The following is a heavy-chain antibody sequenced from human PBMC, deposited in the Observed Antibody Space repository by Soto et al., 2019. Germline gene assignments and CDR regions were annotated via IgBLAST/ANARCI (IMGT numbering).Heavy chain of an antibody. J-gene: IGHJ4*02. CDR2: IIPLFGAA. Sequence: QVQLVQSGAEVKKPGSSVKVSCKVSGGTFSTYIISWVRQAPGHGLEWMGGIIPLFGAANYAQKFRGRVTITADKSTSTAYMELSSLRSEDTAIYYCAREDSSGYRFDYWGQGTLVTVST. CDR3: AREDSSGYRFDY. V-gene: IGHV1-69*06. CDR1: GGTFSTYI. D-gene: IGHD3-22*01.